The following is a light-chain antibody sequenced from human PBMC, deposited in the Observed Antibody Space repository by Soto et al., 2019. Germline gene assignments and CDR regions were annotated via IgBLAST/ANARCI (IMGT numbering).Light chain of an antibody. CDR1: SNDVGGYNY. CDR2: EVS. V-gene: IGLV2-14*01. CDR3: SSHSATSPYV. J-gene: IGLJ1*01. Sequence: QSVLTQPASVSGSPGQSITISCTGTSNDVGGYNYVSWYQQQPGKAPKLIIYEVSHRPSGISNRFSGSQSGNTASLTISGLHVEDEADYYCSSHSATSPYVFGTGTKVTVL.